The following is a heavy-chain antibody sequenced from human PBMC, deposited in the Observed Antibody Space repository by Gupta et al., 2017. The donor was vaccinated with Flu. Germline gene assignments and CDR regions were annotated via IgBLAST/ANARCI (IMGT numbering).Heavy chain of an antibody. V-gene: IGHV4-59*01. CDR1: GGSISSYY. J-gene: IGHJ6*02. Sequence: QVQLQESGPGLVKPSETLSLTCTVSGGSISSYYWSWIRQPPGKGLEWIGYIYYSGSTNYNPSLKSRVTISVDTSKNQFSLKLSSVTAADTAVYYCARGGYCSSTSCYLGGYYYYYGMDVWGQGTTVTVSS. CDR2: IYYSGST. D-gene: IGHD2-2*01. CDR3: ARGGYCSSTSCYLGGYYYYYGMDV.